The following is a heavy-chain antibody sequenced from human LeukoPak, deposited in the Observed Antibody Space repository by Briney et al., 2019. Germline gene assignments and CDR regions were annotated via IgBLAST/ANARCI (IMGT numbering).Heavy chain of an antibody. CDR2: ISTDGGST. CDR1: GFTFSSYA. J-gene: IGHJ4*02. D-gene: IGHD4-17*01. Sequence: GGSLRLSCSASGFTFSSYAMHWVRQAPGKGLEYVSSISTDGGSTFYADSVKGRFTISRDNSKNALYLQMSSLRSEDTAVYYCVKRGRQGDYAYDYWGQGALVTVSS. CDR3: VKRGRQGDYAYDY. V-gene: IGHV3-64D*06.